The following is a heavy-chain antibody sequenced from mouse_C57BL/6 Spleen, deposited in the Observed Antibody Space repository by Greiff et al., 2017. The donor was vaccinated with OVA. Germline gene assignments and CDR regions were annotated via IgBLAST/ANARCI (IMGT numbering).Heavy chain of an antibody. J-gene: IGHJ3*01. CDR2: INPNNGGT. Sequence: EVQLVESGPELVKPGASVKMSCKASGYTFTDYNMHWVKQSHGKSLEWIGYINPNNGGTSYNQKFKGKATLTVNKSSSTAYMELRSLTSEDSAVYYCARSTMRGFAYWGQGTLVTVSA. D-gene: IGHD2-4*01. CDR3: ARSTMRGFAY. V-gene: IGHV1-22*01. CDR1: GYTFTDYN.